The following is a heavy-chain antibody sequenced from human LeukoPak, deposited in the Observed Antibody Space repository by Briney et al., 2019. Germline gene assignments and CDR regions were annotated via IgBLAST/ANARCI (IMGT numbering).Heavy chain of an antibody. Sequence: GGSLRLSCAASGFTFSTYAMTWVRQAPGKGLEWVPTIGGGGGSTYYADSVKGRFTISRDNSKNTMYLQMNSLRAEDTAVYYCATLGHCSGGICYSDYWHGMDVWGQGTTVTVSS. CDR3: ATLGHCSGGICYSDYWHGMDV. D-gene: IGHD2-15*01. CDR2: IGGGGGST. CDR1: GFTFSTYA. V-gene: IGHV3-23*01. J-gene: IGHJ6*02.